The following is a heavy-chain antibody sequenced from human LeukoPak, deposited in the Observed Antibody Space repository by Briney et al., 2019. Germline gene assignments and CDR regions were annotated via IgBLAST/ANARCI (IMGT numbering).Heavy chain of an antibody. CDR1: GFTFSSYA. D-gene: IGHD3-10*01. CDR3: AEDIQFTYYYGSGSPGPFFDY. J-gene: IGHJ4*02. Sequence: GGSLRLSCAASGFTFSSYAMSWVRQAPGKGLEWVSAISGSGGSTYYADSVKGRFTISRDNSKNTLYLQMNSLRAEDTAVYYCAEDIQFTYYYGSGSPGPFFDYWGQGTLVTVSS. CDR2: ISGSGGST. V-gene: IGHV3-23*01.